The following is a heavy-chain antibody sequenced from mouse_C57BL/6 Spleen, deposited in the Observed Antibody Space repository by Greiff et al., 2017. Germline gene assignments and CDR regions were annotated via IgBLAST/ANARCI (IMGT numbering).Heavy chain of an antibody. CDR3: ARWDDYYAMDY. CDR1: GYTFTSYG. J-gene: IGHJ4*01. Sequence: VQLQESGAELARPGASVKLSCKASGYTFTSYGISWVKQRTGQGLEWIGEIYPRSGNTYYNEKFKGKATLTADKSSSTAYMELLSLTSEDSAVYFCARWDDYYAMDYWGQGTSVTVSS. CDR2: IYPRSGNT. V-gene: IGHV1-81*01. D-gene: IGHD4-1*01.